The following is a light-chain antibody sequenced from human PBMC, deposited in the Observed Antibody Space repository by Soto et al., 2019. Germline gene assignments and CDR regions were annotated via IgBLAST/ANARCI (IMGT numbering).Light chain of an antibody. V-gene: IGKV1-12*01. CDR3: QHANSFPYT. J-gene: IGKJ3*01. CDR1: LDISYL. Sequence: DIQMTQSPSSVSASVGDRVTITCRASLDISYLLAWYQQKAGRAPKLLIYAASTLEGGVPSRFSRSGSGTHSTLTISSLQPEDFATYCCQHANSFPYTFGPGTKVDMK. CDR2: AAS.